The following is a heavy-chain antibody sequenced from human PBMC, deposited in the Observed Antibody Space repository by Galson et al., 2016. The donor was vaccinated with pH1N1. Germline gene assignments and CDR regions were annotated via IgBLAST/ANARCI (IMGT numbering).Heavy chain of an antibody. D-gene: IGHD3-10*01. CDR2: MYTSGTT. CDR1: GGSISSSIYY. Sequence: TLSLTCTVSGGSISSSIYYWNWIRQPAGKGLECIGRMYTSGTTTYNPSLESRVSISVDTSKNQFSLRLSSVTAADTAVYFCARDRVALTGIFDYWGQGALVTVSS. CDR3: ARDRVALTGIFDY. V-gene: IGHV4-61*02. J-gene: IGHJ4*02.